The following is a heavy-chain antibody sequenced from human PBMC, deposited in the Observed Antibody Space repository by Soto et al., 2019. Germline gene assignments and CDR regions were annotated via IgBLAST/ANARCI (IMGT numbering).Heavy chain of an antibody. V-gene: IGHV3-74*01. CDR3: AREPPYGSGTRLDV. CDR1: GFTFSSYW. CDR2: INSDGSSR. J-gene: IGHJ6*02. D-gene: IGHD3-10*01. Sequence: EVQLVESGGGLVQPGGSLRLSCAASGFTFSSYWMHWVRQAPGKGLVWVSRINSDGSSRSYADSVKGRFTISRDNAKNTLYLQMNSLRAEDTAVYYCAREPPYGSGTRLDVWGQGTTVTVSS.